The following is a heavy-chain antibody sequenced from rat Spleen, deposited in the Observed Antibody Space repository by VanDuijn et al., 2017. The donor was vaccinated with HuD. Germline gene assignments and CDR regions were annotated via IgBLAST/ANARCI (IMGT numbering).Heavy chain of an antibody. D-gene: IGHD1-6*01. CDR3: ASRKLYYGFDY. Sequence: EVQLVESGGGLVQPGRSLKISCAASGFTFTNYDMAWVRQAPTKGLEWIASISSGGGNAYYRDSVKGRFTVYSDNAKNTQYLLMDSLRSEDTATYYFASRKLYYGFDYWGQGVMVTVSS. V-gene: IGHV5S13*01. CDR2: ISSGGGNA. CDR1: GFTFTNYD. J-gene: IGHJ2*01.